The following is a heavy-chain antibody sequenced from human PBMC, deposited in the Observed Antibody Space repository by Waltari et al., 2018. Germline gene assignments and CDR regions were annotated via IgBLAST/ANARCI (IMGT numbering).Heavy chain of an antibody. V-gene: IGHV4-39*07. CDR3: ARGFGSATTSRFDP. J-gene: IGHJ5*02. CDR1: GGSISSSSYY. Sequence: QLQLQESGPGLVKPPETLSLTCTVSGGSISSSSYYWGWIRQPPEKGLEWVASMDYSGRTHYNPSLKSRVTISVDTSKNQVSREGRSVTAADTAVYYCARGFGSATTSRFDPWGQGIVVTVSS. CDR2: MDYSGRT. D-gene: IGHD5-12*01.